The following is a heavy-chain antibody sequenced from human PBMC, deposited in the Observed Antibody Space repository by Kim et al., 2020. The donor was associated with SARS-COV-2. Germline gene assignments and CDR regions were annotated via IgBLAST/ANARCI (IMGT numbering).Heavy chain of an antibody. Sequence: SETLSLTCTVSLDSLYTFSWSWIRQPPGKPLEWIACIFYTGTTSYNPSLKSRVTISTDTSKSHFSLNLTSVTAADTAVYYCARHLGLMDFYYWG. CDR3: ARHLGLMDFYY. V-gene: IGHV4-59*08. J-gene: IGHJ4*01. CDR1: LDSLYTFS. CDR2: IFYTGTT. D-gene: IGHD2-8*01.